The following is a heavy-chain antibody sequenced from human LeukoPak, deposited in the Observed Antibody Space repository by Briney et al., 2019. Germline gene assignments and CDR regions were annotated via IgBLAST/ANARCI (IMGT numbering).Heavy chain of an antibody. CDR1: GGSISSYY. D-gene: IGHD2-2*01. CDR2: MYASGST. V-gene: IGHV4-4*07. J-gene: IGHJ3*02. Sequence: SETLSLTCTVSGGSISSYYWSWIRQPAGKGLEWIGRMYASGSTNYNPSLKSRVTMSVDTSKNQFSLKLRSVTAADTAVYFCARGGYCSSTSCYPRDVSDIWGQGTMVTVSS. CDR3: ARGGYCSSTSCYPRDVSDI.